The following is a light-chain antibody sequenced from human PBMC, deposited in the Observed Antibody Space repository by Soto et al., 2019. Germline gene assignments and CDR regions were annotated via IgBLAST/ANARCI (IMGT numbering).Light chain of an antibody. Sequence: EIVLTQSPATLSLSPGERATLSCRASQSVSSFLAWYQQKPGQAPRVLIYSASTRATGIPARFSGSGSGTEFTLTISSLQSEDFAVYYCQQYNNWPPITFGQGTRLEIK. CDR1: QSVSSF. CDR3: QQYNNWPPIT. CDR2: SAS. J-gene: IGKJ5*01. V-gene: IGKV3-15*01.